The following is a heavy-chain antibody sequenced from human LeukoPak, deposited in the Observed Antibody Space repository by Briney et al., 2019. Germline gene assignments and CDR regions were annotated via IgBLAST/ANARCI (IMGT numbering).Heavy chain of an antibody. J-gene: IGHJ6*02. CDR3: ARDPTVPSSYYYGMDV. D-gene: IGHD4-11*01. CDR2: IYSGGST. Sequence: GGSLRLSCAASGFTVSSNYMSWVRQAPGKGLEWVSVIYSGGSTYYADSVKGRFTISRDNSKNTLYLQMNSLRAEDTAVYYCARDPTVPSSYYYGMDVWGQGTTVTVSS. V-gene: IGHV3-53*01. CDR1: GFTVSSNY.